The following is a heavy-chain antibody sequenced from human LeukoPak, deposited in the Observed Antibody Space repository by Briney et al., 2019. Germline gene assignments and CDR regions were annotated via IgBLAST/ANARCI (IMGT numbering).Heavy chain of an antibody. D-gene: IGHD2-21*01. V-gene: IGHV4-59*01. J-gene: IGHJ4*02. CDR3: ARSDLGY. CDR2: IYYSGST. Sequence: SSETLSLTCTVSGGSISSYYWSWIRQPPGKGLEWIGYIYYSGSTNYNPSLKSRVTISVDTSKNQFSLKLSSVTAADTAVYYCARSDLGYWGQGTLVTVSS. CDR1: GGSISSYY.